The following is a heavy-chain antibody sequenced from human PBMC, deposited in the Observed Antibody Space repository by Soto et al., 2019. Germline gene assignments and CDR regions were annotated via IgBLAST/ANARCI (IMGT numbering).Heavy chain of an antibody. V-gene: IGHV2-26*01. D-gene: IGHD6-19*01. CDR1: GLSITDSEMG. J-gene: IGHJ5*02. CDR2: IDSSGEK. CDR3: ARRHLAVAVRPWFDP. Sequence: QVTLKESGPVLVNPTETLTLRCTVSGLSITDSEMGVSWIRQPPGQPLEWLAHIDSSGEKSYTTFLKSRLAISKDTSKCQIGLTMTNMDPADTATYYCARRHLAVAVRPWFDPWGQGIPVTVSS.